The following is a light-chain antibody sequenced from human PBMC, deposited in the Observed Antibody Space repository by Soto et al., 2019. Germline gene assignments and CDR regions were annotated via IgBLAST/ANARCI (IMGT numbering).Light chain of an antibody. CDR2: EVS. CDR3: SSKTSSSSPFV. CDR1: SSDVGAYTS. J-gene: IGLJ1*01. Sequence: QSVLTQPASVSGSPGQSITISCTGTSSDVGAYTSVSWYQQHPGKAPKLIIYEVSNRPPGISTRFSGSKSGNTASLTISGLQADDEGDYYCSSKTSSSSPFVFGTGTKVTVL. V-gene: IGLV2-14*01.